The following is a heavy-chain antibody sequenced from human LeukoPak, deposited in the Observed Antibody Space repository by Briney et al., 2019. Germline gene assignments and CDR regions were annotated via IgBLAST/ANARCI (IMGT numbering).Heavy chain of an antibody. CDR3: ARHSRSIVGATIDF. J-gene: IGHJ4*02. CDR1: GGSLSSNNYY. CDR2: TYYNGNT. V-gene: IGHV4-39*01. Sequence: PSETLSLTCAVSGGSLSSNNYYWVWIRQPPGKELEWIGSTYYNGNTYYNSSLKSRVTTSVDTSKNQFSLNLTSVTAADTAVYYCARHSRSIVGATIDFWGQGTLVTVSS. D-gene: IGHD1-26*01.